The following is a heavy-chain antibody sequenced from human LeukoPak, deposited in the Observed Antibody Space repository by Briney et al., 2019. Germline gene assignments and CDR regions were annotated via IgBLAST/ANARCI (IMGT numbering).Heavy chain of an antibody. CDR3: ARVYYDSSGYYYYMDV. CDR2: MNPNSGNT. CDR1: GYTFTSYD. Sequence: GASVKVSCKASGYTFTSYDINGVRQATGQGLEWMGWMNPNSGNTGYAQKFQGRVTITRNTSISTAYMELSSLRSEDTAVYYCARVYYDSSGYYYYMDVWGKGTTVTVSS. D-gene: IGHD3-22*01. V-gene: IGHV1-8*03. J-gene: IGHJ6*03.